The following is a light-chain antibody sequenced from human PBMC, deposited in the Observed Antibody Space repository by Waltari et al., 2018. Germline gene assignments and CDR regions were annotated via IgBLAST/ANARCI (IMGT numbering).Light chain of an antibody. Sequence: QSVLTQPPSVSGAPGQRVTISCTGSSSHIGGGYDVPWDQQLPGTAPKLLLYGNSNRPSGVPDRFSGSKSDTSASLAITGLQAEDEADYYCQSYDSSLSGFWVFGGGTKLTVL. CDR1: SSHIGGGYD. J-gene: IGLJ3*02. CDR3: QSYDSSLSGFWV. V-gene: IGLV1-40*01. CDR2: GNS.